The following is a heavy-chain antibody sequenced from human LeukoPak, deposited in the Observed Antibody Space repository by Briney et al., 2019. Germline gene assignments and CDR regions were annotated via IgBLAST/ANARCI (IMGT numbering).Heavy chain of an antibody. V-gene: IGHV3-21*01. CDR2: ISSSSSYI. CDR1: GFTFSSYE. D-gene: IGHD1-7*01. CDR3: AREGALELIDY. Sequence: GGSLRLSCAASGFTFSSYEMNWVRQAPGKGLEWVSSISSSSSYIYYADSVKGRFTISRDNAKNSLYLQMNSLRAEDTAVYYCAREGALELIDYWGQGTLVTVSS. J-gene: IGHJ4*02.